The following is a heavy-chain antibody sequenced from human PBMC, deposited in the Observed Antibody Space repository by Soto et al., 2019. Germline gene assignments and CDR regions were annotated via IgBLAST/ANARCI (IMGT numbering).Heavy chain of an antibody. CDR1: GFTFGNYG. CDR2: TSYDGNNK. D-gene: IGHD1-26*01. J-gene: IGHJ4*02. CDR3: AKGGGSARDFDY. V-gene: IGHV3-30*18. Sequence: QVHLVDSGGDVVQPGGSLRLSCTGSGFTFGNYGMHWVRLAPGKGLEWVASTSYDGNNKYYADPLKGRFTISRDNSKKMVYLQMTSLGPEYTAVYYCAKGGGSARDFDYWGQGALVTVSS.